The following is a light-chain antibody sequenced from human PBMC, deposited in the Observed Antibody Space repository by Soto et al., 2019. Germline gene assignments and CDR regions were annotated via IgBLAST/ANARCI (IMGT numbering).Light chain of an antibody. CDR3: SSYTNSNTL. CDR1: RSDVGGYNY. V-gene: IGLV2-14*01. J-gene: IGLJ1*01. CDR2: EVS. Sequence: QSALTQPASVSGSPGQSITISCTGTRSDVGGYNYVSWFQQYAGKAPKLRIYEVSNRPSGVSSRFSGSKSGNTASLTISGLQAEDEADYYCSSYTNSNTLFGTGTKLTVL.